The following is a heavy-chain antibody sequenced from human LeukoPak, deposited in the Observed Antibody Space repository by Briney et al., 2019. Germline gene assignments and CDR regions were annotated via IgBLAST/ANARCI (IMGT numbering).Heavy chain of an antibody. V-gene: IGHV4-34*01. CDR1: AGSFTGYY. CDR2: IDHTGSI. Sequence: SETLRLTCAVNAGSFTGYYWSWIRQPPGKGLEWIGEIDHTGSISYNPSLRSRVTISVDTFKNQFSLNLRSVTAADRAIYYCARGGSGPGGHYRYWGPGTLGT. J-gene: IGHJ4*02. CDR3: ARGGSGPGGHYRY. D-gene: IGHD3-10*01.